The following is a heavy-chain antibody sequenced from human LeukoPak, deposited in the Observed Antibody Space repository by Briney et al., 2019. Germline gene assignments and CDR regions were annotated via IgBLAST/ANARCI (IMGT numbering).Heavy chain of an antibody. CDR1: GFTFSTYS. J-gene: IGHJ4*02. CDR2: ISRSGSTI. CDR3: AILGYILTGQFDY. Sequence: PGGSLRLSCAASGFTFSTYSMNWVRQAPGKGLEWVSYISRSGSTIYYADSVKGRFTISRDNAKNSLYLQMNSLRAEDTAVYYCAILGYILTGQFDYWGQGILVTVSS. V-gene: IGHV3-48*04. D-gene: IGHD3-9*01.